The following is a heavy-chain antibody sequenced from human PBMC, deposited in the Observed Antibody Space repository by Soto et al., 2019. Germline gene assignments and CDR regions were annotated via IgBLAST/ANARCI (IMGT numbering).Heavy chain of an antibody. CDR2: INHSGST. CDR3: ARIKGFWSGYTTHILTYYMDV. Sequence: SETLSLTCAVYGGSFSGYYWSWIRQPPGKGLEWIGEINHSGSTNYNPSLKSRVTISVDTSKNQFSLKLSSVTAADTAVYYCARIKGFWSGYTTHILTYYMDVWGKGTTVTVSS. V-gene: IGHV4-34*01. CDR1: GGSFSGYY. J-gene: IGHJ6*03. D-gene: IGHD3-3*01.